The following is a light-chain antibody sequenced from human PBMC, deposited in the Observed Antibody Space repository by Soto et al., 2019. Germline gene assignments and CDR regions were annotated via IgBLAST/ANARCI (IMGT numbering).Light chain of an antibody. V-gene: IGKV1-9*01. CDR2: AAS. J-gene: IGKJ3*01. Sequence: DIQLTQSPSFLSASVGDRVTITCRASQDVSRYLAWYQQKPGKAPNLLIYAASTLRSGVPSRFSGSGSETEFTLTLSSLQPEDVATYYGRQLNIYVFACGPGTKVDIK. CDR3: RQLNIYVFA. CDR1: QDVSRY.